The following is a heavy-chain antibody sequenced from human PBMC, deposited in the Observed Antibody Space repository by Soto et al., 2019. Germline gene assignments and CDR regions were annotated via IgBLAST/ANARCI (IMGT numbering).Heavy chain of an antibody. Sequence: QVQLVESGGGVVQPGRSLRLSCAASGFTFSSYGMHWVRQAPGKGLEWVAVISYDGSNKYYADSVKGRFTISRDNSKNTLYLQMNSLRAEDTAVYYCANLSEWELLKVSYDYYGMDVW. D-gene: IGHD1-26*01. V-gene: IGHV3-30*18. CDR1: GFTFSSYG. CDR3: ANLSEWELLKVSYDYYGMDV. J-gene: IGHJ6*01. CDR2: ISYDGSNK.